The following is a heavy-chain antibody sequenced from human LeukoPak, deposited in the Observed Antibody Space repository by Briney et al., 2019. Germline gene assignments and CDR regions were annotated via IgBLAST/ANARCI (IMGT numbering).Heavy chain of an antibody. Sequence: PGRSLRLSCAASGFTFSSYGMHWVRQAPGKGLEWVAVIWYDGSNKYYADPVRGRFTISRDNSKNTLYLQMNSLRAEDTAVYYCARHGDYRAFDIWGQGTMVTVSS. CDR3: ARHGDYRAFDI. CDR1: GFTFSSYG. V-gene: IGHV3-33*01. J-gene: IGHJ3*02. D-gene: IGHD4-17*01. CDR2: IWYDGSNK.